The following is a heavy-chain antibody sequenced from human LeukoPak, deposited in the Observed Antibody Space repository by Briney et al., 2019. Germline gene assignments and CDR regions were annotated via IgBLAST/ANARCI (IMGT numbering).Heavy chain of an antibody. CDR2: IYYSGST. CDR3: ARLHRGEEAFDI. V-gene: IGHV4-59*01. J-gene: IGHJ3*02. CDR1: GGSISSYY. Sequence: SETLSLTCTVSGGSISSYYWSWIRQPPGKGLEWIGYIYYSGSTNYNPSLKSRVTISIDTSKNQFSLKLSSVTTADTAVYYCARLHRGEEAFDIWGQGTMVTVSS.